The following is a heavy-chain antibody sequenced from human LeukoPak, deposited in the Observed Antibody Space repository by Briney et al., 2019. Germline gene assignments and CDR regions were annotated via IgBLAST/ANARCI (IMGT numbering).Heavy chain of an antibody. CDR3: ARDLNSGRQVWRGFDY. D-gene: IGHD1-26*01. J-gene: IGHJ4*02. CDR2: INSDGSDT. CDR1: GFTFNNYW. V-gene: IGHV3-74*01. Sequence: GGSLRLSCAASGFTFNNYWMYWVRHAPGKGLVWVSRINSDGSDTTYADSVQGRFTISRDNAKNTLFLQMHSLSSEDTAIYYCARDLNSGRQVWRGFDYWGQGILVTVSS.